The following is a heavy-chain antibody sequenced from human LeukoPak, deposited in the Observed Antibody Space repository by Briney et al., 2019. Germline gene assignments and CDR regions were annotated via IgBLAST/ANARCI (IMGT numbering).Heavy chain of an antibody. D-gene: IGHD3-22*01. CDR2: INPNSGGT. CDR3: ARGERITMIVVVMDY. J-gene: IGHJ4*02. V-gene: IGHV1-2*02. Sequence: ASVKVSCKASGYTFTGYYMHWVRQAPGQGLEWMGWINPNSGGTNYAQKFQGRVTMTRDTSISTAYMELSRLRSDDTAVYYCARGERITMIVVVMDYWGREPWSPSPQ. CDR1: GYTFTGYY.